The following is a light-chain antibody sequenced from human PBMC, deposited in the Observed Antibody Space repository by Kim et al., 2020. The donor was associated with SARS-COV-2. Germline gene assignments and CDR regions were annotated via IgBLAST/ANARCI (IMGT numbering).Light chain of an antibody. CDR1: QDIANS. V-gene: IGKV1-27*01. CDR2: AAS. CDR3: QKYNSAPWT. Sequence: GSVGDRFTLTCRASQDIANSLAWYQQKTGKVPQVLIYAASTLQSGVPSRFSGSGSGTEFTLTIGSLQTEDVATYYCQKYNSAPWTFGPGTKVDIK. J-gene: IGKJ1*01.